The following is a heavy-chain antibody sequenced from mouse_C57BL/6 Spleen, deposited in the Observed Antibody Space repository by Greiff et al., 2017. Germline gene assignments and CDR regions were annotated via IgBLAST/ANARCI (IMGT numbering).Heavy chain of an antibody. CDR3: AAAQAPTYYFDY. V-gene: IGHV1-55*01. CDR1: GYTFTSSW. J-gene: IGHJ2*01. CDR2: IYPGSGST. D-gene: IGHD3-2*02. Sequence: VQLQQPGAELVKPGASVKMSCKASGYTFTSSWITWVKQRPGQGLEWMGDIYPGSGSTNYNEKIKSKATLTVDTSSSTAYMQLSSLTSEDSAVYYCAAAQAPTYYFDYWGQGTTLTVSS.